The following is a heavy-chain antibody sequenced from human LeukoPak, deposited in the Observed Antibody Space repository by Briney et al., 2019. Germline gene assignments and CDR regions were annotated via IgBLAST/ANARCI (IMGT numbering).Heavy chain of an antibody. D-gene: IGHD1-7*01. CDR2: IYYSGST. Sequence: SQTLSLTCTVSGGSISSGGYYWSWIRQHPGKGLEWIGYIYYSGSTYYNPSLKSRVTISVDTSKNQFSLKLSSVTAADTAVYYCARREVGTGTTFFDYWGQGTLVTVSS. V-gene: IGHV4-31*03. CDR1: GGSISSGGYY. CDR3: ARREVGTGTTFFDY. J-gene: IGHJ4*02.